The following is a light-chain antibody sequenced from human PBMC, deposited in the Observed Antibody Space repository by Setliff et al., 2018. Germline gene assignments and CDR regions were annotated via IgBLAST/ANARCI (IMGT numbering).Light chain of an antibody. J-gene: IGLJ2*01. CDR2: EVI. CDR3: LSYTSETTHAL. Sequence: QSALTQPPSASGSPGQSVTISCTGTSSVVGGYNYVSWYQQHPGKAPKLMIYEVIKRPSGVSDRFSGSKSGNTASLTISGLQAEDEADYYCLSYTSETTHALFGGGTQRTVL. V-gene: IGLV2-8*01. CDR1: SSVVGGYNY.